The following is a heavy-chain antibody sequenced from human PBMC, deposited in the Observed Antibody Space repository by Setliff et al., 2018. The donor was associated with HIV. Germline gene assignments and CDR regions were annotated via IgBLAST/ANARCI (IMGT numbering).Heavy chain of an antibody. CDR1: GFTFSSYS. J-gene: IGHJ4*02. CDR3: AKFPGSSYYYDSSGYYDKDDY. D-gene: IGHD3-22*01. CDR2: IGTAGDT. Sequence: PGGSLRLSCAASGFTFSSYSMNWVRQAPGKGLEWVSAIGTAGDTYYPGSVKGRFTISRENAKNSLYLQMNSLRAGDTAVYYCAKFPGSSYYYDSSGYYDKDDYWGQGTLVTVSS. V-gene: IGHV3-13*01.